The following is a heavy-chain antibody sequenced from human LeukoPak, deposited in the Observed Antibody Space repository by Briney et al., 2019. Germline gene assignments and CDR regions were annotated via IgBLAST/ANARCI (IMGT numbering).Heavy chain of an antibody. D-gene: IGHD2-2*01. V-gene: IGHV3-23*01. Sequence: GGSLRLSCAASGFTFSSYAMSWVRQAPGKGLEWVSAISGSGGSTYYADSVKGRFTISRDNSKNTLYLHMNSLRAEDTAVYYCAKDRGVVVPAAPCYWGQGTLVTVSS. CDR2: ISGSGGST. CDR3: AKDRGVVVPAAPCY. J-gene: IGHJ4*02. CDR1: GFTFSSYA.